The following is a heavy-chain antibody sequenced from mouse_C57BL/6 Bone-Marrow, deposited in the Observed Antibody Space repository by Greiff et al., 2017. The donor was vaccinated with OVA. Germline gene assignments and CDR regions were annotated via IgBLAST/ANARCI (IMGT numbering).Heavy chain of an antibody. CDR1: GSTFTSYW. V-gene: IGHV1-55*01. J-gene: IGHJ3*01. CDR3: ARDDRAGFAY. Sequence: QVQLQQPGAELVKPGASVKMSCKASGSTFTSYWITWVKQRPGKGLEWIGDIYPGSGSTNYNEKLKSKATLTVDTTSSTAYMQLSSQTSEDTAVYYCARDDRAGFAYWGQGTLVTVSA. CDR2: IYPGSGST. D-gene: IGHD2-12*01.